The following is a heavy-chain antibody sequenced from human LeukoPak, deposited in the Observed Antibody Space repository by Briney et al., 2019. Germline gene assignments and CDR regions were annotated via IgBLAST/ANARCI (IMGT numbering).Heavy chain of an antibody. Sequence: GGTLRLSCAASGFTFSDYYMSWIRHAPRQGLEWVGSIKSKTNGGTTDYAAPVKGRFTISRDDSKNTLYLQMNSLKTEDTAVYYCTTGVVVPAAMGRLGYYFDYWGQGALVTVSS. CDR1: GFTFSDYY. CDR2: IKSKTNGGTT. J-gene: IGHJ4*02. D-gene: IGHD2-2*01. V-gene: IGHV3-15*01. CDR3: TTGVVVPAAMGRLGYYFDY.